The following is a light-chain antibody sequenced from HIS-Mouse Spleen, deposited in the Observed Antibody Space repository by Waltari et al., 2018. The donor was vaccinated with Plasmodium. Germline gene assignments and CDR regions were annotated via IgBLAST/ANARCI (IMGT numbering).Light chain of an antibody. J-gene: IGLJ2*01. V-gene: IGLV3-1*01. Sequence: SYELTQPPSVSVSPGQTASITCPGDNLGDKYACWYQQKPGQPPVVVIYQDSKRPSGIPERFSGSNSGNTATLTISGTQAMDEADYYCQAWDSSTVVFGGGTKLTVL. CDR3: QAWDSSTVV. CDR2: QDS. CDR1: NLGDKY.